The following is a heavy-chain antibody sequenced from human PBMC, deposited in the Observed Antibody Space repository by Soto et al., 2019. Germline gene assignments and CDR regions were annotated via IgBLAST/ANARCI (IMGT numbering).Heavy chain of an antibody. CDR1: GYTFSGFY. J-gene: IGHJ4*02. Sequence: QVQLVQSGAEVKKPGASVKVSCRTSGYTFSGFYIHWVRQAPGQGLESMGWIYPDSGGTDYAQKFQGRVTMTRDTSISTAYMGLSRLRSDDTAVYYCASEDCRNTNCLKGFDYWGQGTLVTVSS. CDR2: IYPDSGGT. CDR3: ASEDCRNTNCLKGFDY. V-gene: IGHV1-2*02. D-gene: IGHD2-15*01.